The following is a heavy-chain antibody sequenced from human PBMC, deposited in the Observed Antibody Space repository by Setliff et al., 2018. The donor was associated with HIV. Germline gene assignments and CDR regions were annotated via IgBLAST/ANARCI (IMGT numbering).Heavy chain of an antibody. CDR2: IYSSGST. CDR1: GASISDSNSY. V-gene: IGHV4-39*01. Sequence: SETLSLTCTVYGASISDSNSYWGWIRQPPGKRLEWLGSIYSSGSTSYNPSLSIRLTISVDTSESHVFLRLSSVTAADTGVYYCARHRDPPGTRWIFYYYYMDLWGEGTTVTVSS. CDR3: ARHRDPPGTRWIFYYYYMDL. J-gene: IGHJ6*03. D-gene: IGHD5-12*01.